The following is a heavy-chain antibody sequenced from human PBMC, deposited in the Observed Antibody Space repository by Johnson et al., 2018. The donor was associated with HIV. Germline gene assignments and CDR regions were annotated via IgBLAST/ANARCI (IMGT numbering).Heavy chain of an antibody. CDR2: ISWNSGSK. D-gene: IGHD4-17*01. V-gene: IGHV3-43D*04. CDR3: ANIGETYAFDI. Sequence: VQLVESGGVAVQPGGSLRLSCTASGFTFDDYALHWGRQAPGKGLEWVSLISWNSGSKGYADSVTGRFTIPRDNAKNSLYLQMNSLRAEDTALYYCANIGETYAFDIWGKGTMVTVSS. J-gene: IGHJ3*02. CDR1: GFTFDDYA.